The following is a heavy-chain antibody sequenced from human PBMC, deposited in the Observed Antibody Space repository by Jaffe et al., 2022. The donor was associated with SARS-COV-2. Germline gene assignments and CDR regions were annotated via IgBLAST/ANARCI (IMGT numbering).Heavy chain of an antibody. J-gene: IGHJ4*02. V-gene: IGHV2-5*02. CDR3: ARSPLIWNPKLPGLFDS. D-gene: IGHD1-1*01. Sequence: QITLKESGPTLVQPTQTLTLTCTFSGFSLSSSGVGVGWVRQPPGKALEWLALIYWDDDKRYSPSLNSRLTITKYPFGNQVVLTLTNVDPVDTATYYCARSPLIWNPKLPGLFDSWGQGTLVTVSS. CDR1: GFSLSSSGVG. CDR2: IYWDDDK.